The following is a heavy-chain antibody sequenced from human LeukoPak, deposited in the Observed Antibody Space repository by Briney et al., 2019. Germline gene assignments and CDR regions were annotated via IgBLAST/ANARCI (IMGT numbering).Heavy chain of an antibody. CDR2: ISSSGNTI. J-gene: IGHJ5*02. D-gene: IGHD3-22*01. V-gene: IGHV3-48*01. CDR3: ARAYYYDLLNWFDP. CDR1: GFTFRRYS. Sequence: GGSLRLSCEGSGFTFRRYSMHWVRQAPGKGLEWISYISSSGNTIYYADSVKGRYTISRDNGENSIYLQMNSLRSDDTAVYYCARAYYYDLLNWFDPWGQGTLVTVSS.